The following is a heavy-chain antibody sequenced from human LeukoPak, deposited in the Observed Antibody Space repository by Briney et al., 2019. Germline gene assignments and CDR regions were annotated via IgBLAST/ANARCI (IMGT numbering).Heavy chain of an antibody. J-gene: IGHJ4*02. V-gene: IGHV3-48*01. CDR1: QLIFSKYG. CDR3: STAKFDD. CDR2: INIDSITV. Sequence: PGGSLRLSCTGSQLIFSKYGLNWVRQSPGKGLEWVSYINIDSITVNYADSVKGRFTISRDNAKNSLYLQMNSLRAEDTAVYYCSTAKFDDWGQGTLVTVSS.